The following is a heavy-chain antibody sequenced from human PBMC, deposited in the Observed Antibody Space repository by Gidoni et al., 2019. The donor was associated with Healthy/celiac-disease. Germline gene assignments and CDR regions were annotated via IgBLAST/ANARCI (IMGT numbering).Heavy chain of an antibody. CDR2: IWYDGSNK. V-gene: IGHV3-33*01. CDR1: GFTFSSYG. Sequence: QVQLVESGGGVVQPGRSLRLSCAASGFTFSSYGMHWVRQTPGKGLAWVAFIWYDGSNKFYADSVKGRFTISRDNSKNTLYLQMNSLRAEDTGVYYCTRDGDGSHHWFDPWGQGTLVTVSS. J-gene: IGHJ5*02. D-gene: IGHD1-26*01. CDR3: TRDGDGSHHWFDP.